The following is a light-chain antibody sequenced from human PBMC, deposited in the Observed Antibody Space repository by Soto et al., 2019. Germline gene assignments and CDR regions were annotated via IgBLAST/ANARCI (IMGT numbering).Light chain of an antibody. J-gene: IGKJ4*01. CDR1: QSVSGN. V-gene: IGKV3-15*01. CDR2: GAS. CDR3: QQYNKWPRT. Sequence: EIVMTQSPVTLSVSPGERATLSCRASQSVSGNLAWYQQKPGQAPRLLIYGASTRATGIPARFSGSGSGTEFTLTISSLQSEDFAVYYCQQYNKWPRTFRGGTKVEIK.